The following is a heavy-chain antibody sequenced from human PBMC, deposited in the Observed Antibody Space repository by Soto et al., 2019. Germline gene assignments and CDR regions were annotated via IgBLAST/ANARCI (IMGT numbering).Heavy chain of an antibody. CDR1: GAPITIKY. J-gene: IGHJ4*02. CDR2: ICYSGST. Sequence: SETLSLTCTVSGAPITIKYWGWIRQAPGKGLEWIGYICYSGSTTYNPPLKSRVPMSADTSKDQFSLKLNSVTATDTAVYYCSKDYTYDFSDYKRFDSWGPGTLVTVSS. D-gene: IGHD2-2*02. CDR3: SKDYTYDFSDYKRFDS. V-gene: IGHV4-59*01.